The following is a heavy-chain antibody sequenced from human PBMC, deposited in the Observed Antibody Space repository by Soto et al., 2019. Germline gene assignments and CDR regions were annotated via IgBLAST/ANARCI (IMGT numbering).Heavy chain of an antibody. CDR1: GFTFSDYS. Sequence: GGSLRLSXAASGFTFSDYSMNWVRQAPGKGLEWVSYISRSGSDIYYADSVKGRFTISRDNAKNSLFLQMNSLRAEDTAVYYCATVGYCSSTSCQTRYYYYGMDVWGQGTTVTVSS. CDR3: ATVGYCSSTSCQTRYYYYGMDV. CDR2: ISRSGSDI. V-gene: IGHV3-11*01. D-gene: IGHD2-2*03. J-gene: IGHJ6*02.